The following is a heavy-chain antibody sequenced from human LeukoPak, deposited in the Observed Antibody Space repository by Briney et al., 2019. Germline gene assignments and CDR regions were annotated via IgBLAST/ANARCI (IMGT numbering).Heavy chain of an antibody. CDR1: GYTFTSYG. CDR3: ARGDGDSDSNGVLMGWFDP. J-gene: IGHJ5*02. V-gene: IGHV1-18*01. CDR2: ISAYNGNT. D-gene: IGHD3-22*01. Sequence: ASVKVSCKASGYTFTSYGISWVRQAPGQGLEWMGWISAYNGNTNYAQKLQGRVTMTSDTSTSTVYMELSSLRSEDTAVYYCARGDGDSDSNGVLMGWFDPWGQGTLVTVSS.